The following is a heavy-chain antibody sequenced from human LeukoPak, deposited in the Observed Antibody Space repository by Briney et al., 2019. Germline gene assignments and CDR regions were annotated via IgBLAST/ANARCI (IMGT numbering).Heavy chain of an antibody. CDR3: ARVVSGGYVGSIAPLDY. J-gene: IGHJ4*02. D-gene: IGHD5-12*01. CDR1: GFTFSSYG. V-gene: IGHV3-33*01. CDR2: RWYDGSNK. Sequence: PGGSLSLSCAVSGFTFSSYGIHWVRQAPGKGLEWVGVRWYDGSNKYYADSVKGRFTISRDNSKNTLYLQMNSLRAEDTAVYYCARVVSGGYVGSIAPLDYWGQGTLVTVSS.